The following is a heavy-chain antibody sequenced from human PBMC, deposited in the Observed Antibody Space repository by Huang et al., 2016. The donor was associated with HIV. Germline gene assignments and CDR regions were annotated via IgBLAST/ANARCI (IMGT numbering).Heavy chain of an antibody. CDR2: ISYDGSNK. J-gene: IGHJ1*01. CDR3: ALKGDSSGWEYFRH. Sequence: QVQLVESGGGVVQPGRSLRLSCAASGFIFSNYGMHWVRQAPVKGLECGALISYDGSNKYYTDAVKGRFSISRDNSKNTLYLQMNSLRAEDTAVYYCALKGDSSGWEYFRHWGQGTLVTVSS. V-gene: IGHV3-30*03. D-gene: IGHD6-19*01. CDR1: GFIFSNYG.